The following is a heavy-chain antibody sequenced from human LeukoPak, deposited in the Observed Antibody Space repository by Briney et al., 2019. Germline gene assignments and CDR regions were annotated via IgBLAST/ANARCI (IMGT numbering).Heavy chain of an antibody. J-gene: IGHJ6*03. CDR1: GGSISSSSYY. CDR2: IYYSGST. V-gene: IGHV4-39*01. Sequence: PSETLSLTCTVSGGSISSSSYYWGWIRQPPGKGLEWIGSIYYSGSTYYNPSLKSRVTISVDTSKNQFSLKLSSVTAADTAVYYCARHGRDFYYYMDVWGKGTTVTVSS. D-gene: IGHD2/OR15-2a*01. CDR3: ARHGRDFYYYMDV.